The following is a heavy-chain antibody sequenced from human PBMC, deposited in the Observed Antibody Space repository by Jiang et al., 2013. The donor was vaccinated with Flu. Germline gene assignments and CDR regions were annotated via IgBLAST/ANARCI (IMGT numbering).Heavy chain of an antibody. CDR3: ARDRDPGYYGSGNGMDV. J-gene: IGHJ6*02. D-gene: IGHD3-10*01. Sequence: SSVKVSCKASGGTFSSYVFSWVRQAPGHGLEWMGGIIPIYGTAKYAQEFQGRVTITADESTGTVHMELSSLRSEDTAVYFCARDRDPGYYGSGNGMDVWGQGTTITVSS. CDR2: IIPIYGTA. V-gene: IGHV1-69*01. CDR1: GGTFSSYV.